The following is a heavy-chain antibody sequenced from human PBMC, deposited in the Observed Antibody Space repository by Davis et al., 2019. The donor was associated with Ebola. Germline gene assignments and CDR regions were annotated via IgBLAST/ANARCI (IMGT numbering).Heavy chain of an antibody. CDR1: GFSFTSYS. D-gene: IGHD1-20*01. Sequence: GESLKISCAASGFSFTSYSMNWVRQAPGKGLEWVAYISGGYTYYAESVKGRFTISRDSAKDSLYLHMDSLRDDDTAVYYCARVYNWGFDFWGQGTLVNVSS. J-gene: IGHJ4*02. CDR3: ARVYNWGFDF. CDR2: ISGGYT. V-gene: IGHV3-48*02.